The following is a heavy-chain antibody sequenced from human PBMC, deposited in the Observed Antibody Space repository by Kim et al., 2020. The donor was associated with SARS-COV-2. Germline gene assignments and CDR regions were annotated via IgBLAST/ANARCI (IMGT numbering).Heavy chain of an antibody. CDR1: GYSFTYYA. Sequence: ASVKVSCKASGYSFTYYALNWVRQAPGQGPEWMGWINTNTGNPTYAQGFTGRFVFSLDTSVRTAYLQTNRLKAEDTAVYYCARAPYSEVNGFGILTAYYEPNWFDPWGQGTRVIVSS. D-gene: IGHD3-9*01. V-gene: IGHV7-4-1*02. J-gene: IGHJ5*02. CDR2: INTNTGNP. CDR3: ARAPYSEVNGFGILTAYYEPNWFDP.